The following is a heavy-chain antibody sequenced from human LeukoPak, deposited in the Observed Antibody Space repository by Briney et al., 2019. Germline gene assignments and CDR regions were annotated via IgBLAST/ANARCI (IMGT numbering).Heavy chain of an antibody. CDR3: AKDLKSGIVGYYYGMDV. Sequence: GGSLRLSCAASGFTFSSYAMSWVREAPGRGLEWVSAISGSGGSTSYADSVKGRFTISRDNSKNTLYLQMNSLRAEDTAVYYCAKDLKSGIVGYYYGMDVWGQGTTVTVSS. CDR2: ISGSGGST. D-gene: IGHD1-26*01. V-gene: IGHV3-23*01. CDR1: GFTFSSYA. J-gene: IGHJ6*02.